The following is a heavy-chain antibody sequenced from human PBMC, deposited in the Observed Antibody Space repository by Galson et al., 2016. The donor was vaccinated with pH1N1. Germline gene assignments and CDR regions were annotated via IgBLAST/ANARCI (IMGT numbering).Heavy chain of an antibody. CDR3: AHSYYGDYVGWFDP. J-gene: IGHJ5*02. CDR1: GFSLSTSGVG. D-gene: IGHD4-17*01. CDR2: IYWNDNK. V-gene: IGHV2-5*01. Sequence: PALVKPTQTLTLTCTFSGFSLSTSGVGVGWIRQPPGKALEWLAHIYWNDNKLYSPSLKSRLTITKHTSKNQVVLTMTNMDPVDTATYYCAHSYYGDYVGWFDPWGQGTLVTVSS.